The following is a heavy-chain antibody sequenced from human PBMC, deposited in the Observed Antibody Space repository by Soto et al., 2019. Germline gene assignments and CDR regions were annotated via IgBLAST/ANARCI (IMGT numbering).Heavy chain of an antibody. Sequence: SQTLSLTCAISGDSVSSNSAAWNWIRQSPSRGLEWLGRTYYRSKWYNDYAVSVKSRITINPDTSKNQFSLQLNSVTPEDTAVYFCARDPWSVWYIGYYYYYGMDVWGQGTRVTVSS. CDR1: GDSVSSNSAA. J-gene: IGHJ6*02. CDR2: TYYRSKWYN. CDR3: ARDPWSVWYIGYYYYYGMDV. D-gene: IGHD6-19*01. V-gene: IGHV6-1*01.